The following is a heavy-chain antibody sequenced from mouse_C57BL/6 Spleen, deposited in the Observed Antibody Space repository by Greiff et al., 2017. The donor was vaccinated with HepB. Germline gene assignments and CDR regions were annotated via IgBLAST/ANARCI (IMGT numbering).Heavy chain of an antibody. J-gene: IGHJ2*01. CDR1: GYTFTSYD. D-gene: IGHD2-10*02. CDR3: AREGEGALEDFDY. Sequence: VQLQESGPELVKPGASVKLSCKASGYTFTSYDINWVKQRPGQGLEWIGWIYPRDGSTKYNEKFRGKATLSVDTSSSTAYMELHSLTSEDSAVYFCAREGEGALEDFDYWGQGTTLTVSS. V-gene: IGHV1-85*01. CDR2: IYPRDGST.